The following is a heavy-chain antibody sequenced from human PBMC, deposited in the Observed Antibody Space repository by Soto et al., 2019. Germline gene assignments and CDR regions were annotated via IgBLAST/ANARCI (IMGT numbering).Heavy chain of an antibody. J-gene: IGHJ5*02. CDR1: GLTFRDYY. CDR2: ISSSGSTI. D-gene: IGHD2-15*01. CDR3: ARDLVVVARGWFDP. Sequence: PWGFLGLSSAASGLTFRDYYMTGIRQAPGKGLEWVSYISSSGSTIYYADSVKGRFTISRDNAKNSLYRQMNSLRAEDTAVYYCARDLVVVARGWFDPWGQGTMVTVSS. V-gene: IGHV3-11*01.